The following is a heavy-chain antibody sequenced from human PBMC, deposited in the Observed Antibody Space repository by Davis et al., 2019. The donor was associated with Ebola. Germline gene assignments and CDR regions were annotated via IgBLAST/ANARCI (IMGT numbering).Heavy chain of an antibody. CDR2: IKQDGSEK. CDR3: AREEGTDYYGMDV. D-gene: IGHD3/OR15-3a*01. V-gene: IGHV3-7*03. CDR1: GFTFSSYW. J-gene: IGHJ6*02. Sequence: PGGSLRLSCAASGFTFSSYWMSWVRQAPGKGLEWVANIKQDGSEKYYVDSVKGRFTISRHNSKNTLYLQMNSLRAEDTAVYYCAREEGTDYYGMDVWGQGTTVTVSS.